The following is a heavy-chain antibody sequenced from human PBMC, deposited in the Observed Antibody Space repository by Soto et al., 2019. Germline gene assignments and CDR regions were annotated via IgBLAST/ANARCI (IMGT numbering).Heavy chain of an antibody. CDR1: GLTCSSYG. D-gene: IGHD3-10*01. CDR2: ISYDGSNK. Sequence: VRSLRHPWAASGLTCSSYGMRWVSKATGKGLEWVAVISYDGSNKYYVDSVKGRFTISRDNSKNTLYLQMNSLRAEDTAVYYCAKDYGYYYGSETYYGTAVWGQGTTVTVSS. V-gene: IGHV3-30*18. J-gene: IGHJ6*02. CDR3: AKDYGYYYGSETYYGTAV.